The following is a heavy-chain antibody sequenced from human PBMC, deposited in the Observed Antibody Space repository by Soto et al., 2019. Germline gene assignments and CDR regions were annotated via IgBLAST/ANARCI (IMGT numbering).Heavy chain of an antibody. D-gene: IGHD3-22*01. CDR3: ARGLIVVVKFGNWFDP. V-gene: IGHV1-46*01. Sequence: ASVKVSCKASGTTFTSSYMHWGRQAPGQGLEWMGIINPRGGSTSYAQKFHGRVTMTRDTSTSTVYMELSSLRSEDTAVYYCARGLIVVVKFGNWFDPWGQGTLVTVSS. CDR1: GTTFTSSY. CDR2: INPRGGST. J-gene: IGHJ5*02.